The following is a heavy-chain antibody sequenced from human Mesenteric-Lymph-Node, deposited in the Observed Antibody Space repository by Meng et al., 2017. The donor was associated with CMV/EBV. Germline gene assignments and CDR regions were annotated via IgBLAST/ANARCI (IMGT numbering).Heavy chain of an antibody. V-gene: IGHV3-11*04. CDR3: ARDKEDVGGYGMDV. CDR1: GFTFSDYY. D-gene: IGHD1-26*01. J-gene: IGHJ6*02. Sequence: GGSLRLSCTASGFTFSDYYMSWIRQAPGKGLEWVSYLSGSGSTIYYADSVKGRFTISRDNAKNSLYLQMNSLRAEDTAVYYCARDKEDVGGYGMDVWGQGTTVTVSS. CDR2: LSGSGSTI.